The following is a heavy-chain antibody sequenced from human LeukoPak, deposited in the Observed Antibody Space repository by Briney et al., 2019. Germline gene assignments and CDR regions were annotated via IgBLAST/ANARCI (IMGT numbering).Heavy chain of an antibody. J-gene: IGHJ4*02. CDR2: IKQDGSER. Sequence: GGSLRLSCAASGFTFSNYWMPWVRQAPGKGLEWVANIKQDGSERYYVDSVKGRFTISRDNAKNSLYLQMNSLRVEDTAVYYCTKKTGEYWGQGTLVTVSS. CDR3: TKKTGEY. CDR1: GFTFSNYW. V-gene: IGHV3-7*03.